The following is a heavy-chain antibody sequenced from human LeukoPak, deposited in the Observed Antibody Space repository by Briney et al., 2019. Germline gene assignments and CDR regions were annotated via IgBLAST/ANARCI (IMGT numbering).Heavy chain of an antibody. Sequence: SETLSLTCTVSGGSISSYYWSWIRQPPGKGLEWIGYIYYSGSTNYNPSLKGRVTISVDTSKNQFSLKLSFVTAADTAVYYCARGTLLYSYGYDYWGQGTLVTVSS. J-gene: IGHJ4*02. CDR3: ARGTLLYSYGYDY. CDR2: IYYSGST. D-gene: IGHD5-18*01. V-gene: IGHV4-59*01. CDR1: GGSISSYY.